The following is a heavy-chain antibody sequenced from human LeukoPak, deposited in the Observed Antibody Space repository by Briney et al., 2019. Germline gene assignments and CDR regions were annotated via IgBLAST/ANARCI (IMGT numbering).Heavy chain of an antibody. D-gene: IGHD2-15*01. CDR2: IYPGDSDT. CDR3: ARHKRYCSGGSCDYYCDY. Sequence: GESLKISCNGSGYSFNTYWIGWVRQMPGKGLEWMGIIYPGDSDTRYSPSFQGQVTISADKSISTAYLQWSSLTASDTAMYYCARHKRYCSGGSCDYYCDYWGEGTLVTVSS. CDR1: GYSFNTYW. V-gene: IGHV5-51*01. J-gene: IGHJ4*02.